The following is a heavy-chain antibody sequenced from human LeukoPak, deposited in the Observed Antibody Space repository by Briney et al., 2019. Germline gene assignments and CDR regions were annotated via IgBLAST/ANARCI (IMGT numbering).Heavy chain of an antibody. D-gene: IGHD3-9*01. CDR3: ARSIGLTGGGVDV. CDR1: GFTFSDYN. CDR2: ITNGGSTI. V-gene: IGHV3-11*01. J-gene: IGHJ6*02. Sequence: GPLRLSCAPSGFTFSDYNTNWVRQAPGKGLEWVSYITNGGSTIHHADSVKGRFTISRDNAKKTLYLQMNSLRAEDTAVYYCARSIGLTGGGVDVWGQGTTVTVSS.